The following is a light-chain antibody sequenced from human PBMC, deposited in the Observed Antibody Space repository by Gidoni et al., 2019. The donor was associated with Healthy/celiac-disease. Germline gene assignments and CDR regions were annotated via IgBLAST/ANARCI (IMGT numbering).Light chain of an antibody. CDR3: QQYNNWPPWT. V-gene: IGKV3-15*01. Sequence: EIVMTQSPATLSVSPGERVTLSCRASQSVSSNLAWYQQKPGQAPRLLIYGAFIRATGIPARFSGSGSGTEFSLTISSLQSEDFAVYYCQQYNNWPPWTFGQGTKVEIK. J-gene: IGKJ1*01. CDR2: GAF. CDR1: QSVSSN.